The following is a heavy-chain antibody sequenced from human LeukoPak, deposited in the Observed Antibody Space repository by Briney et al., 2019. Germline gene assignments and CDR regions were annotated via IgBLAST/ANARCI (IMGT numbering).Heavy chain of an antibody. CDR2: MNPNSGNT. CDR3: ATGLVCSSTSCRWFDP. D-gene: IGHD2-2*01. J-gene: IGHJ5*02. Sequence: ASVKVSCKASGYTFTSYDINWVRQATGQGLEWMGWMNPNSGNTGYAQKFQGRVTMTRNTSISTACMELSSLRSEDTAVYYCATGLVCSSTSCRWFDPWGQGTLVTVSS. V-gene: IGHV1-8*01. CDR1: GYTFTSYD.